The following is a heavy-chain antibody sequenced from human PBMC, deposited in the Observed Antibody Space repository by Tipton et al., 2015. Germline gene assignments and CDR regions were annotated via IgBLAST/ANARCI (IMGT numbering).Heavy chain of an antibody. D-gene: IGHD6-13*01. CDR3: AKGLAAAGAGAYSVDS. J-gene: IGHJ4*02. CDR2: IWYDESTA. V-gene: IGHV3-33*06. CDR1: GFTFSSYG. Sequence: QLVQSGGGVGQPGRSLRLSCAASGFTFSSYGMHWVRQAPGKGLEWVAFIWYDESTAHYEDSVKGRFTISRDNSKNTLYLQMNSLRGEDTAVYYCAKGLAAAGAGAYSVDSWGQGTLVTVSS.